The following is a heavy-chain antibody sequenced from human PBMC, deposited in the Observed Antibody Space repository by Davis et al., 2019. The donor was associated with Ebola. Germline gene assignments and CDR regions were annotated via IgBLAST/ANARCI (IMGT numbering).Heavy chain of an antibody. D-gene: IGHD6-13*01. CDR2: INPNSGGT. V-gene: IGHV1-2*02. CDR1: GYTFTSYY. Sequence: ASVKVSCKASGYTFTSYYMHWVRQAPGQGLEWMGWINPNSGGTNYAQKFQGRVTMTRDTSISTAYMELSRLRSDDTAVYYCARAKGQQLTYWYFDLWGRGTLVTVSS. CDR3: ARAKGQQLTYWYFDL. J-gene: IGHJ2*01.